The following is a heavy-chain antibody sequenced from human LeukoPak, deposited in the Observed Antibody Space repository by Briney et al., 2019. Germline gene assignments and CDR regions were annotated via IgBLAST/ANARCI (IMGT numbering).Heavy chain of an antibody. D-gene: IGHD3-16*01. V-gene: IGHV1-18*01. CDR3: ARDEPRRNYGPPLGY. CDR2: ISAYNGNT. J-gene: IGHJ4*02. CDR1: GYTCTSYG. Sequence: ASVKVSCKASGYTCTSYGISWVRQAPGQGLEWMGWISAYNGNTNYAQKLQGRVTMTTDTSTSTAYMELRSLRSDDTAVYYCARDEPRRNYGPPLGYWGQGTLVTVSS.